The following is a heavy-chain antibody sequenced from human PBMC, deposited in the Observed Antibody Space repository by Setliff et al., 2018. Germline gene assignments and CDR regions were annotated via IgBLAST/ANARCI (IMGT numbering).Heavy chain of an antibody. Sequence: ETLSLTCSVSGGSISTYYWSWIRQPPGKGLEWIGNINYSGNSNYIPSLKSRVTISVDTPKNQFSLKLSSVTAADTAVYYCARDTRVRDSSSVPSDTFDIWGRGTMVTVSS. CDR3: ARDTRVRDSSSVPSDTFDI. D-gene: IGHD2-15*01. CDR1: GGSISTYY. V-gene: IGHV4-59*01. J-gene: IGHJ3*02. CDR2: INYSGNS.